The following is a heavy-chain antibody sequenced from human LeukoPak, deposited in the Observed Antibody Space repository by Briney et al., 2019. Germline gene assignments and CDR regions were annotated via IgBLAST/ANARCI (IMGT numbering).Heavy chain of an antibody. CDR2: IYYSGST. V-gene: IGHV4-59*01. CDR3: ASTLGISSRFDY. CDR1: GGSISSYY. J-gene: IGHJ4*02. D-gene: IGHD7-27*01. Sequence: SETLSLTCTVSGGSISSYYWSWIRQPPGKGLEWIGYIYYSGSTNYNPSLKSRVTISVDTSKNQFSLKLSSVTAADTAVYYCASTLGISSRFDYWGQGTLVTVSS.